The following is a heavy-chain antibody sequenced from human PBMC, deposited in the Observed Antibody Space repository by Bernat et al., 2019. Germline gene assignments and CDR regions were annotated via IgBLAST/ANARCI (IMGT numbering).Heavy chain of an antibody. Sequence: EVQLLESGGGLVQPGGSLRLSCAASGFTFSSYAMSWVRQAPGKGLEWVSAISGSGGSTYYADSVKGRFTISRDNCKNTMYLQMNSLRAEDTAVYYCAKDSGGYCSGGSCYSLRFDYWGQGTLVTVSS. V-gene: IGHV3-23*01. CDR2: ISGSGGST. D-gene: IGHD2-15*01. CDR3: AKDSGGYCSGGSCYSLRFDY. J-gene: IGHJ4*02. CDR1: GFTFSSYA.